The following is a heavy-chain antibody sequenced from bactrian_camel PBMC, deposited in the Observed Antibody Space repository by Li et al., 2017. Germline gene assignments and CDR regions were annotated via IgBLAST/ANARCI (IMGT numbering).Heavy chain of an antibody. D-gene: IGHD2*01. CDR2: IYFRGTT. J-gene: IGHJ4*01. CDR3: AARTSQWFNCYTDSWRPDY. V-gene: IGHV3S53*01. Sequence: HVQLVESGGGAVQAGGSLRLSCTASGDIYREKYMGWFRQAPGKEREGVAIIYFRGTTHYADSVKGRFTISQDAAKNTVYLQMTSLKPEDTAMYYCAARTSQWFNCYTDSWRPDYWGQGTQVTVS. CDR1: GDIYREKY.